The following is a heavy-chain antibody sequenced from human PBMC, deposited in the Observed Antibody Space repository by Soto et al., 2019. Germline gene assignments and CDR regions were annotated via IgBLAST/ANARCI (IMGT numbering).Heavy chain of an antibody. CDR1: GGSISSSIYY. D-gene: IGHD2-8*01. CDR3: ARHRLLTCTNGVCYTAWFDP. J-gene: IGHJ5*02. V-gene: IGHV4-39*01. Sequence: SETLSLTCTVSGGSISSSIYYWGWIRQPPGKGLEWIGSIYYSGSTYYNPSLKSRVTISVDTSKNQFSLKLSSVTAADTAVYYCARHRLLTCTNGVCYTAWFDPWGQGTLVTVSS. CDR2: IYYSGST.